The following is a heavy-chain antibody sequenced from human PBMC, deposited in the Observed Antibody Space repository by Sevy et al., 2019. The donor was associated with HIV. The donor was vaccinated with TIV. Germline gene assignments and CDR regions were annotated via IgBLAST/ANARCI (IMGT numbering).Heavy chain of an antibody. D-gene: IGHD2-15*01. CDR2: IYYSGST. CDR1: GGSISSGDYY. CDR3: ARAQGYCSGGSCYSGLPTRYNWFDP. V-gene: IGHV4-30-4*01. Sequence: LPETLSLTCTVSGGSISSGDYYWSWIRQPPGKGLEWIGYIYYSGSTYYNPSLKSRVTISVDTSKNQFSLKLSSVTAADTAVYYCARAQGYCSGGSCYSGLPTRYNWFDPWGQGTLVTVSS. J-gene: IGHJ5*02.